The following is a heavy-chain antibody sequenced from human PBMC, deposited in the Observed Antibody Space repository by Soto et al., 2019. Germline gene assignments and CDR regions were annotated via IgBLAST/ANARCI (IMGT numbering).Heavy chain of an antibody. Sequence: QVQLVESGGGVVQPGRSLRLSCAASGFTFSSYAMHWVRQAPGKGLEWVAVISYDGSNKYYADSVKGRFTISRDNSKNTLYLQMNSLRAEDTAVYYCVVVPAAKYYYYGMDVWGQGTTVTVSS. D-gene: IGHD2-2*01. J-gene: IGHJ6*02. CDR1: GFTFSSYA. CDR2: ISYDGSNK. V-gene: IGHV3-30-3*01. CDR3: VVVPAAKYYYYGMDV.